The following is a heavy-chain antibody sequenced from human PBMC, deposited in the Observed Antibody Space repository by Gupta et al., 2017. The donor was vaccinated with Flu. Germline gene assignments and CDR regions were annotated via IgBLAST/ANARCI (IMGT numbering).Heavy chain of an antibody. CDR2: INPSGGST. CDR3: ARTDSSGFFGGGGSFDY. V-gene: IGHV1-46*01. Sequence: QVQLVQSGAEVKKPGASVKVSCKASGYTFTSYYMHWVRQAPGQGLGWMGIINPSGGSTSYAQKFQGRVTMTRDTSTSTVYMELGSVRSEDTAVYYCARTDSSGFFGGGGSFDYWGQGTLVTVSS. CDR1: GYTFTSYY. D-gene: IGHD6-19*01. J-gene: IGHJ4*02.